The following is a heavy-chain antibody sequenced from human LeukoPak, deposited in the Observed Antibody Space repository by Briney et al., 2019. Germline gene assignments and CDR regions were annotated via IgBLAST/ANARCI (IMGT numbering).Heavy chain of an antibody. D-gene: IGHD6-13*01. CDR1: GGSLSAYY. Sequence: SETLSLTCAVYGGSLSAYYWTWIRQSPGKGLEWIGQINHVGFTTYNPSLQSRISMSVDTSKSQFSLKLSSVTVADTATYFCARLRMGSSRWLFPEDFWGQGTQVAVSS. J-gene: IGHJ4*02. CDR2: INHVGFT. V-gene: IGHV4-34*10. CDR3: ARLRMGSSRWLFPEDF.